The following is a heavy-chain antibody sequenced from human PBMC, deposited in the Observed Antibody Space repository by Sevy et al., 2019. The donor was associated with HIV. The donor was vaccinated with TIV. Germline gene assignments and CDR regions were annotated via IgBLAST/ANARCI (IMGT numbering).Heavy chain of an antibody. CDR3: ARGSDFNDRSAKRDFDY. Sequence: GGSLRLSCVASGFTFSNYGMHWLRQAPGKGLEWVALIGNDGSSKYYADSVKGRFTISRDNSKNTLYLQMNSLRVEDTAVYFCARGSDFNDRSAKRDFDYWGQGTLVTVSS. V-gene: IGHV3-33*01. D-gene: IGHD3-22*01. CDR2: IGNDGSSK. CDR1: GFTFSNYG. J-gene: IGHJ4*02.